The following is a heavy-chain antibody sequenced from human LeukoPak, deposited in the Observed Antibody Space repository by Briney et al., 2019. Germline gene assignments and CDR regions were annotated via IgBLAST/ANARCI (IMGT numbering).Heavy chain of an antibody. Sequence: ETLSLTYAVYGGSFSGYYWSWIRQPPGKGLEWIGEINHSGSTNYNPSLKSRVTISVDTSKNQFSLKLSSVTAADTAVYYCAESNYDSSGYVDYWGQGTLVTVSS. CDR3: AESNYDSSGYVDY. V-gene: IGHV4-34*01. CDR1: GGSFSGYY. CDR2: INHSGST. D-gene: IGHD3-22*01. J-gene: IGHJ4*02.